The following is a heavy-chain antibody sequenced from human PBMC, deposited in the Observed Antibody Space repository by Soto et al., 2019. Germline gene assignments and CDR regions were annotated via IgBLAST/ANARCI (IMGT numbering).Heavy chain of an antibody. V-gene: IGHV3-30*18. CDR1: GFTFSSYG. CDR2: ISYDGSNK. D-gene: IGHD3-3*01. Sequence: PGGSLRLSXAASGFTFSSYGMHWVRQAPGKGLEWVAVISYDGSNKYYADSVKGRFTISRDNSKNTLYLQMNSLRAEDTAVYYCAKDQYDFWSGYYRPAHYYYGMDVWGQGTTVTV. J-gene: IGHJ6*02. CDR3: AKDQYDFWSGYYRPAHYYYGMDV.